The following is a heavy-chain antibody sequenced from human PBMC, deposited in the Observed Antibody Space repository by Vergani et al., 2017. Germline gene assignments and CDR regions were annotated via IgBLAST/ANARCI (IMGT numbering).Heavy chain of an antibody. D-gene: IGHD5-12*01. J-gene: IGHJ4*02. CDR2: IDWNDNK. CDR3: ARIRRRGRSGYDIFDF. Sequence: QVTLRESGPALVKPTQTLTLTCTFSGFSILTSEMCVSWIRQPPGKALEWLALIDWNDNKYFNTSLKTRLTISKDASKNQVVLTMTNMDPLDTATYYCARIRRRGRSGYDIFDFWGQGILVTVAS. V-gene: IGHV2-70*01. CDR1: GFSILTSEMC.